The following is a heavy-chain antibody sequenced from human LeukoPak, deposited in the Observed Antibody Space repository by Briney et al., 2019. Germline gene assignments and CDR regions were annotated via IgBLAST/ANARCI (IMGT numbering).Heavy chain of an antibody. J-gene: IGHJ4*02. CDR3: ARCLLITFGGVIEPFDY. Sequence: PGGSPRLSCAASGFTFSSYSMNWVRQAPGKGLEWVSYISSSSSTIYYADSVKGRFTISRDNAKNSLYLQMNSLRDEDTAVYYCARCLLITFGGVIEPFDYWGQGTLVTVSS. V-gene: IGHV3-48*02. D-gene: IGHD3-16*02. CDR1: GFTFSSYS. CDR2: ISSSSSTI.